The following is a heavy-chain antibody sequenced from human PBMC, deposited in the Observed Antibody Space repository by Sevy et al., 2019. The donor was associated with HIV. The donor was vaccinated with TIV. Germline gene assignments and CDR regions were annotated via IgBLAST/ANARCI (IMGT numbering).Heavy chain of an antibody. CDR1: GFTFSSYN. D-gene: IGHD2-15*01. CDR3: ARDPRVLVAASFYYYYYYMDV. J-gene: IGHJ6*03. V-gene: IGHV3-48*02. CDR2: ISSSSSAI. Sequence: GGSLRLTCAASGFTFSSYNMNWVRQAPGKGLEWISYISSSSSAIYYADSVKGRFTISRDNAKNSLYLQMNSLRDEDTAVYYCARDPRVLVAASFYYYYYYMDVWGKGTTVTVSS.